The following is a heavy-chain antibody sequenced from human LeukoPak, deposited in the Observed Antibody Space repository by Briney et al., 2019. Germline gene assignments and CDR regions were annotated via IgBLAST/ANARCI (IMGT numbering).Heavy chain of an antibody. CDR3: ARGVYIAAAQYGY. D-gene: IGHD6-13*01. CDR1: GGSISSYY. V-gene: IGHV4-59*01. Sequence: SETLSLTCTVSGGSISSYYWSWIRQPPGKGLEWIGYIYYSGTTNYNPSLKSRVTISVDTSKNQFSLKLSSMTAADTAVYYCARGVYIAAAQYGYWGQGTLVTVSS. CDR2: IYYSGTT. J-gene: IGHJ4*02.